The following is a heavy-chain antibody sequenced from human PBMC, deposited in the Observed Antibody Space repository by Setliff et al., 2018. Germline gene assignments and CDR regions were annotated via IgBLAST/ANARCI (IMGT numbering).Heavy chain of an antibody. CDR2: IIPIFGPA. D-gene: IGHD2-2*01. V-gene: IGHV1-69*13. CDR3: ARGGIVVVPAVGYFQH. Sequence: SVKVSCKASGGTFSSYAISWVRQAPGQGLEWMGGIIPIFGPANYAQKFQGRVTITADESTSTAYMELSSLRSEDTAGDYCARGGIVVVPAVGYFQHWGQGTLVTVSS. J-gene: IGHJ1*01. CDR1: GGTFSSYA.